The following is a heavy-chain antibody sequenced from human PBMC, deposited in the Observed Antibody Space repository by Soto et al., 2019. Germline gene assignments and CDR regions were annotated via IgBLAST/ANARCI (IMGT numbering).Heavy chain of an antibody. CDR1: GFTFSSYS. J-gene: IGHJ4*02. V-gene: IGHV3-21*01. Sequence: PGGSLRLSCAASGFTFSSYSMNWVRQAPGKGLEWVSSISSSSSYIYYADSVKGRFTISRDNAKNSLYLQMNSLRAEDTAVYYCARDLFIVATIGVYSDYWGQGTLVTVSS. D-gene: IGHD5-12*01. CDR3: ARDLFIVATIGVYSDY. CDR2: ISSSSSYI.